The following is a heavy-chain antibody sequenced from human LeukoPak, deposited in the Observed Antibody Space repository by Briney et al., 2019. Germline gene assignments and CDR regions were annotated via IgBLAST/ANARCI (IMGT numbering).Heavy chain of an antibody. V-gene: IGHV5-51*01. Sequence: GESLKISCKGSGYSFTSYWIGWVRQMPGKGLEWMGIIYPGDSDTRYSPSFQGQVTISADKSISTAYLQWSSLKASDTAMYYCARRDPEPPLNAGFDYWGQGTLVTVSS. CDR1: GYSFTSYW. J-gene: IGHJ4*02. CDR2: IYPGDSDT. D-gene: IGHD2-2*01. CDR3: ARRDPEPPLNAGFDY.